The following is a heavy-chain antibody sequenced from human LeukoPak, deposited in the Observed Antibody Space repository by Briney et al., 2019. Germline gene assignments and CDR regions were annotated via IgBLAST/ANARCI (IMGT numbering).Heavy chain of an antibody. CDR3: ARAPSSYYYGSGPNWFDP. CDR2: ISGSGGNT. V-gene: IGHV3-23*01. J-gene: IGHJ5*02. CDR1: GFTFGDYA. D-gene: IGHD3-10*01. Sequence: GGSLRLSCTASGFTFGDYAMSWVRQAPGKGLEWVSSISGSGGNTFYADSVKGRFTISRDNSKNTLYLQMNSLRAEDTAVYYCARAPSSYYYGSGPNWFDPWGQGTLVTVSS.